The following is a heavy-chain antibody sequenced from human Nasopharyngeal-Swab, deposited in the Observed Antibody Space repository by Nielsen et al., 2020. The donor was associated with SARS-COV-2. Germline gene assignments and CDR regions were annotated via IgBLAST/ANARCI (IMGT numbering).Heavy chain of an antibody. CDR3: ARDSDRLSRVVAATNYYYGMDV. CDR2: IIPIFGTA. D-gene: IGHD2-15*01. Sequence: SVKVSCKASGGTFSSYAISWVRQAPGQGLEWMGGIIPIFGTANYAQKFQGRVTITADESTSTAYMELSSLRSEDTAVYYCARDSDRLSRVVAATNYYYGMDVWGQGTTVTVSS. J-gene: IGHJ6*02. CDR1: GGTFSSYA. V-gene: IGHV1-69*13.